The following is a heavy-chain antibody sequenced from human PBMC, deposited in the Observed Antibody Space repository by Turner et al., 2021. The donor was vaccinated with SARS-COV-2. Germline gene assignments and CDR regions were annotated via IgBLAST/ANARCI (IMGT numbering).Heavy chain of an antibody. D-gene: IGHD3-10*01. CDR1: GFTFSSYA. J-gene: IGHJ5*02. Sequence: EVQLLESGGGLIQPGGSLRLSCVASGFTFSSYAMSWVRQAPGKGLEWVSSISFSGGSTYFADFVKGRFTISRDNFKNILYLQMNSLRAEDTAVYYCAKDPLSSRDGFDPWGQGTLVTVSS. V-gene: IGHV3-23*01. CDR2: ISFSGGST. CDR3: AKDPLSSRDGFDP.